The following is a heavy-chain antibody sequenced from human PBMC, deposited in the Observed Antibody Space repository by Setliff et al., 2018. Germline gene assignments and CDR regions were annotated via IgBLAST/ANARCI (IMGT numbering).Heavy chain of an antibody. Sequence: PGGSLRLSCAASGFTFSTYRMHWVRQAPGKGLEWVAVISYDGSNKYYADSVKGRFTISRDNSKNTLYLQMNSLRAEDTAVYYCARDSIIMITFGGAFDIWGQGTMVTVSS. J-gene: IGHJ3*02. V-gene: IGHV3-30*04. D-gene: IGHD3-16*01. CDR2: ISYDGSNK. CDR3: ARDSIIMITFGGAFDI. CDR1: GFTFSTYR.